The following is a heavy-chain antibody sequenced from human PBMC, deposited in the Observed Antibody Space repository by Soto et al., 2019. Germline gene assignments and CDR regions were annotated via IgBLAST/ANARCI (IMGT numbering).Heavy chain of an antibody. J-gene: IGHJ6*03. CDR1: GYSFTSYW. D-gene: IGHD3-9*01. CDR2: IYPGDSDT. Sequence: GESLKISCKGSGYSFTSYWIGWVRQMPGKGLEWMGIIYPGDSDTRYSPSFQGQVTISADKSISTAYLQWSSLKASDTAMYYCARHGEMTGYYLGGDYYYYMDVWGKGTTVPVSS. V-gene: IGHV5-51*01. CDR3: ARHGEMTGYYLGGDYYYYMDV.